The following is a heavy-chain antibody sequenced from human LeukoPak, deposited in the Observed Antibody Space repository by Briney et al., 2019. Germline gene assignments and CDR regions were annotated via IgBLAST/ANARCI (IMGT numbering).Heavy chain of an antibody. CDR2: IYYSGST. D-gene: IGHD2-8*01. J-gene: IGHJ5*02. Sequence: SETLSLTCTVSGGSISSYYWSWIRQPPGKGLEWIGYIYYSGSTNYNPSLKSRVTISVDTSKNQFSLKLSSVTAADTAVYYCAREMVGYSTYNWFDPWGQGTLVTVSS. V-gene: IGHV4-59*01. CDR3: AREMVGYSTYNWFDP. CDR1: GGSISSYY.